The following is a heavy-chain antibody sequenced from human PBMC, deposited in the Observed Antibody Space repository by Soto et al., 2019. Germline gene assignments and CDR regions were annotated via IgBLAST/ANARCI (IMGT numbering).Heavy chain of an antibody. J-gene: IGHJ3*02. CDR1: GFTFSSYS. V-gene: IGHV3-21*01. CDR3: ARVGDGSYPDAFDI. CDR2: ISSSSSYI. Sequence: EVQLVESGGGLVKPGGSLRLSCAASGFTFSSYSMNWVRQAPGKGLEWVSSISSSSSYIYYADSVKGRFTISRDNAKNSLYLQMNSLRAEDTAVYYCARVGDGSYPDAFDIWGQGTMVTVSS. D-gene: IGHD1-26*01.